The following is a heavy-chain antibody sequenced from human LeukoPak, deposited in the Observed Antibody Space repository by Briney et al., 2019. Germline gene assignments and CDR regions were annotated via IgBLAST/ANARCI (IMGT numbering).Heavy chain of an antibody. CDR2: IGTAGDT. CDR1: GFTFSSYD. V-gene: IGHV3-13*04. J-gene: IGHJ4*02. D-gene: IGHD3-10*01. Sequence: QPGGSLRLSCAASGFTFSSYDMHWVRQATGKGLEWVSAIGTAGDTYYPGSVKGRFTISRDNSKNTLYLQMNSLRAEDTAVYYCARNLRRRLLWFGELLWWGQGTLVTVSS. CDR3: ARNLRRRLLWFGELLW.